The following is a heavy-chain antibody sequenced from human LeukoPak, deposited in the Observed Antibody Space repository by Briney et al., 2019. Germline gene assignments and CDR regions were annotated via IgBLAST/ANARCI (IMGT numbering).Heavy chain of an antibody. J-gene: IGHJ4*02. Sequence: GGSLRLSCAASGFTFSSYGMHWVRQAPGKGLEWVAVISYDGSNKYYADSVKGRFTISRDNSKNTLYLQMNSLRAEDTAVYYCAKDVRVRGSRPLDYWGQGTLVTVSS. CDR3: AKDVRVRGSRPLDY. V-gene: IGHV3-30*18. D-gene: IGHD3-10*01. CDR2: ISYDGSNK. CDR1: GFTFSSYG.